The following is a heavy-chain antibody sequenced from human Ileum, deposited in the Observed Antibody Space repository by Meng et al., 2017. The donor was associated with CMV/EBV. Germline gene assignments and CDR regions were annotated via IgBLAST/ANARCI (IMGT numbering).Heavy chain of an antibody. V-gene: IGHV4-30-4*08. CDR2: IFFSGNT. J-gene: IGHJ5*02. CDR3: ARFRIAALGNLFDP. D-gene: IGHD6-13*01. CDR1: GASISSGDYY. Sequence: QVQESGPGLVTPSQTLSLSCPVSGASISSGDYYWSWIRQPPGKGLEWIGYIFFSGNTYYNPSLNNRVIISIDTPRNQFSLKVDSVTAADTAVYYCARFRIAALGNLFDPWGHGTLVTVSS.